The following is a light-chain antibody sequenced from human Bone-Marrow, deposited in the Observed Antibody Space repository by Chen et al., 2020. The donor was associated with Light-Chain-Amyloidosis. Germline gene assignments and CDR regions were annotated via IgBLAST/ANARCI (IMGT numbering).Light chain of an antibody. Sequence: SYELPPPPSVSVSPGQTASITCSGDDLPTKYAYWYQQKPGQAPVLVIHRDTERPSGISERFSGSSSGTTATLTISGGQAEDEADYHCQSADSSGTYEVIFGGGTKLTVL. CDR3: QSADSSGTYEVI. V-gene: IGLV3-25*03. J-gene: IGLJ2*01. CDR1: DLPTKY. CDR2: RDT.